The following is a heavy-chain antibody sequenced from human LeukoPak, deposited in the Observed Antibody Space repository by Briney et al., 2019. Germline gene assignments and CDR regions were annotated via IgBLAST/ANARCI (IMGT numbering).Heavy chain of an antibody. CDR2: INDDGSST. CDR1: GFTFKNYW. CDR3: AKDQVVVPAAIRNPFGY. Sequence: GGSLRLSCAASGFTFKNYWMHWVRQAPGKGPVWVSRINDDGSSTSYADSVKGRFTISRDNSKNTLYLQMNSLRAEDTAVYYCAKDQVVVPAAIRNPFGYWGQGTLVTVSS. V-gene: IGHV3-74*01. D-gene: IGHD2-2*01. J-gene: IGHJ4*02.